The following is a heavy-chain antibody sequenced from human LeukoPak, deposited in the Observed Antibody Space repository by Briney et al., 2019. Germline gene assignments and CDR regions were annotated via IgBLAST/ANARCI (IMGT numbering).Heavy chain of an antibody. J-gene: IGHJ4*02. CDR1: GGSISSSSYY. D-gene: IGHD4-17*01. V-gene: IGHV4-39*01. Sequence: PSETLSLTCTVSGGSISSSSYYWGWLRQPPGKGLEWIGSIYYSGSTYYNPSLKSRVTISVDTSKNQCSQKLSSVTAADTAVYYCAIPPPPRYGDYGGDYFDYWGQGTLVTASS. CDR2: IYYSGST. CDR3: AIPPPPRYGDYGGDYFDY.